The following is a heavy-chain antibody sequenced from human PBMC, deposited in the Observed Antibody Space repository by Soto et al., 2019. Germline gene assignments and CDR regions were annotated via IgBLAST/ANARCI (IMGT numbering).Heavy chain of an antibody. D-gene: IGHD3-10*01. CDR1: GFTFSSYS. CDR2: ISSSSSYI. J-gene: IGHJ6*02. CDR3: ARDLRPKSLTYYYGSGSSSHGMDV. Sequence: GGSLRLSCAASGFTFSSYSMNWVRQAPGKGLEWVSSISSSSSYIYYADSVKGRFTISRDNAKNSLYLQMNSLRAEDTAVYYCARDLRPKSLTYYYGSGSSSHGMDVWGQGITVTVSS. V-gene: IGHV3-21*01.